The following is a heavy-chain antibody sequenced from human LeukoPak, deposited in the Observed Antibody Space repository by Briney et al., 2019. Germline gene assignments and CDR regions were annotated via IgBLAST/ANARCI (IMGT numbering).Heavy chain of an antibody. D-gene: IGHD3-22*01. J-gene: IGHJ4*02. CDR2: INPSGGST. CDR1: GYTFTSYY. CDR3: ARPYYYDSSGYYPPYYFDY. V-gene: IGHV1-46*03. Sequence: GASVTVSCKASGYTFTSYYMHWVRQAPGQGLEWMGIINPSGGSTSYAQKFQGRVTMTRDTSTSTVYMELSSLRSEDTAVYYCARPYYYDSSGYYPPYYFDYWGQGTLVTVSS.